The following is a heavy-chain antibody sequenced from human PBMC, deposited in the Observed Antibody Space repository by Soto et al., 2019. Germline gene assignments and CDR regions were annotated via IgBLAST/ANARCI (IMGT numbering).Heavy chain of an antibody. V-gene: IGHV3-53*01. D-gene: IGHD6-6*01. Sequence: PGGSLRLSCAASGFTVSSNYMSWVRQAPGKGLEWVSVIYSGGSTYYADSVKGRFTISRDNSKNTLYLQMNSLRAEDTAVYYCARDFYSSSYYYYGMDVWGQGTTVTVSS. CDR3: ARDFYSSSYYYYGMDV. CDR1: GFTVSSNY. CDR2: IYSGGST. J-gene: IGHJ6*02.